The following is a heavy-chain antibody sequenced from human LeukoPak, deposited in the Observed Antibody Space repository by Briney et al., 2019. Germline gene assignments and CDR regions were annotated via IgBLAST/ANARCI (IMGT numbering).Heavy chain of an antibody. D-gene: IGHD3-9*01. CDR3: ASNYDILTGYLTDAFDI. V-gene: IGHV1-2*06. CDR1: GYTFTGYY. J-gene: IGHJ3*02. Sequence: ASVKVSCKASGYTFTGYYMHWVRQAPGQGLEWMGRINPNSGGTNYAQKFQGRVTMTGDTSISTAYMELSRLRSDDTAVYYCASNYDILTGYLTDAFDIWGQGTMVTVSS. CDR2: INPNSGGT.